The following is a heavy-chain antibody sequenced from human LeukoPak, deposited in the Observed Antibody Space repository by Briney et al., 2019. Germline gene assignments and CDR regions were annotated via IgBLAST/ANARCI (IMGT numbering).Heavy chain of an antibody. CDR2: INTSGTT. V-gene: IGHV4-61*02. D-gene: IGHD7-27*01. J-gene: IGHJ6*03. CDR1: GASISSGSNS. Sequence: SETLSLTCTVSGASISSGSNSWGWIRQPAGKGLEWIGRINTSGTTNYNPSLKSRVTISVDTSKNQFSLKLSSVTAADTAVYYCARALVSRREKRNWDGYYYYMDVWGKGTTVTISS. CDR3: ARALVSRREKRNWDGYYYYMDV.